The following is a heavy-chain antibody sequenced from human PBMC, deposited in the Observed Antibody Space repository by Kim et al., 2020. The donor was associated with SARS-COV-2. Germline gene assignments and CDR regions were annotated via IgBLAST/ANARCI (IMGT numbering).Heavy chain of an antibody. CDR1: GDSVSSNSAA. CDR3: AKSIVRYFDWLPLYYFDY. CDR2: TYYRSKWYN. D-gene: IGHD3-9*01. J-gene: IGHJ4*02. V-gene: IGHV6-1*01. Sequence: SQTLSLTCAISGDSVSSNSAAWNWIRQSPSRGLEWLGRTYYRSKWYNDYAVSVKSRITINPDTSKNQFSLQLNSVTPEDTAVYYCAKSIVRYFDWLPLYYFDYWGQGTLVTVSS.